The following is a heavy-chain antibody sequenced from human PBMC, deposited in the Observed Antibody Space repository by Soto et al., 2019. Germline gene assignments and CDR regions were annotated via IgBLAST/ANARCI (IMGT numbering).Heavy chain of an antibody. CDR2: IYYSGST. CDR1: GGSISSGDYY. D-gene: IGHD6-19*01. Sequence: PSETLSLTCTVSGGSISSGDYYWSWIRQPPGKGLEWIGYIYYSGSTYYNPSLKSRVTISVDTSKNQFSLKLSSVTAADTAVYCCARAEYSSGWYFDYWGQGTLVTVSS. J-gene: IGHJ4*02. V-gene: IGHV4-30-4*01. CDR3: ARAEYSSGWYFDY.